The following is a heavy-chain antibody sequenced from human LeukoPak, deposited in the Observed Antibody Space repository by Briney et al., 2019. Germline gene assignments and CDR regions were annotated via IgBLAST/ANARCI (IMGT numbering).Heavy chain of an antibody. CDR1: GGSISSGSYY. D-gene: IGHD7-27*01. J-gene: IGHJ3*02. CDR3: ARGGPGEVDAFDI. CDR2: IYTSGST. Sequence: PSETLSLTCTVSGGSISSGSYYWSWIWQPAGKGLEWIGRIYTSGSTNYNPSPKSRVTISVDTSKNQFSLKLSSVTAADTAVYYCARGGPGEVDAFDIWGQGTMVTVSS. V-gene: IGHV4-61*02.